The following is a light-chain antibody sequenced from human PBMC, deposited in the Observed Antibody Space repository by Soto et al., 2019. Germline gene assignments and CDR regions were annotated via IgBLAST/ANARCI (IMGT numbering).Light chain of an antibody. J-gene: IGLJ1*01. CDR2: DVN. CDR3: TSYTSSVYV. CDR1: SSYVGGYNF. Sequence: QSALTQPASVSVSPGQSITISCTRTSSYVGGYNFVSWYQQHPGKAPKLMIYDVNNRPSGVSNRFSASKSGDTASLTISGLQAEDEADYYCTSYTSSVYVFGTGTKVTVL. V-gene: IGLV2-14*01.